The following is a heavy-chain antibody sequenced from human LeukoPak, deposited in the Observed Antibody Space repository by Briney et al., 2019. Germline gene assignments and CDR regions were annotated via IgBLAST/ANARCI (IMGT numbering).Heavy chain of an antibody. V-gene: IGHV1-46*01. Sequence: ASVKVSCKASGYTFTSYYMHWVRQAPGQGLEWMGIINPSGGSTSYAQKFQGRVTMTRDMSTSTVYMGLSSLRSEDTAVYYCARGEGDYGGNSNWFDPWGQGTLVTVSS. CDR3: ARGEGDYGGNSNWFDP. CDR2: INPSGGST. D-gene: IGHD4-23*01. J-gene: IGHJ5*02. CDR1: GYTFTSYY.